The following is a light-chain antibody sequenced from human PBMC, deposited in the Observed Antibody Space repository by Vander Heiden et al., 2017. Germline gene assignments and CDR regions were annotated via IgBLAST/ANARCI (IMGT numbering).Light chain of an antibody. Sequence: FVLTQPPSTSGTPGPRVPVSCSCSGSNLGHNAANWYQNLPGTAPKGLIYSKDRRPSGVPDRFSGSKSGTSASLAISGLQSEDEADYYCATWDDSLNGWVFGGGTKLTVL. V-gene: IGLV1-44*01. CDR2: SKD. CDR3: ATWDDSLNGWV. CDR1: GSNLGHNA. J-gene: IGLJ3*02.